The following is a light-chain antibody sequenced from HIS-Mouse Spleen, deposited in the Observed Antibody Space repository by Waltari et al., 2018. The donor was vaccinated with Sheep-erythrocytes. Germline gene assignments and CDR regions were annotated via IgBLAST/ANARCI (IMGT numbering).Light chain of an antibody. CDR3: CSYAGSYNHV. V-gene: IGLV2-11*02. CDR2: DVS. J-gene: IGLJ1*01. CDR1: SRDVGGYNY. Sequence: QSALTQPRSVSGSPGQSVTIPCTGTSRDVGGYNYVPWYQQHPVKAPKPMIYDVSKRPSGVPDRFSGSKSGNTASLTISGLQAEDEADYYCCSYAGSYNHVFATGTKVTVL.